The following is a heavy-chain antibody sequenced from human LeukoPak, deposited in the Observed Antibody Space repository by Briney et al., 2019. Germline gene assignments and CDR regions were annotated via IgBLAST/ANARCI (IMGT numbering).Heavy chain of an antibody. J-gene: IGHJ4*02. CDR1: GGSISSGGYY. CDR3: ARGRHGSGSYYIPSDGFDY. Sequence: SQTLSLTCAVSGGSISSGGYYWSWIRQHPGKGLEWIGYIYCSGSTYYNPSLKSRVTISVDTSKNQFSLKLSSVTAADTAVYYCARGRHGSGSYYIPSDGFDYWGQGTLVTVSS. V-gene: IGHV4-31*11. D-gene: IGHD3-10*01. CDR2: IYCSGST.